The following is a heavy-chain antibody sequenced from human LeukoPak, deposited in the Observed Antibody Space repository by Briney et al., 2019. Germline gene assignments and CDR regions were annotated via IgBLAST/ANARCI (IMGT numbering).Heavy chain of an antibody. CDR3: VREAPLAGDWYFDR. Sequence: PGGSLTLSCEVSGFIFSEYWMHWVRQGPGRGLEWVSRISKDANGIHYASSVEGRFTISRDNARNKVFLHMNNLRVEDTAVYYCVREAPLAGDWYFDRWGRGSLVTVSS. CDR2: ISKDANGI. J-gene: IGHJ2*01. CDR1: GFIFSEYW. V-gene: IGHV3-74*01. D-gene: IGHD6-19*01.